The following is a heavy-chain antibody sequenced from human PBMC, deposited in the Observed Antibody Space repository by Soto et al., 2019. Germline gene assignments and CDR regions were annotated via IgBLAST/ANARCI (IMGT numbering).Heavy chain of an antibody. CDR1: GFTFSNFA. J-gene: IGHJ4*02. CDR2: ITSNGDNT. CDR3: VKGNQLLRYYFEY. D-gene: IGHD2-2*01. Sequence: EVQLVESGGGLVQPGGSLRLSCSASGFTFSNFAMHWVRQAPGKGLQYVSGITSNGDNTYHADSVQGRFTISRDNSKSTLYLQMTSLRVEDTAVYYWVKGNQLLRYYFEYWGRGALVTVSS. V-gene: IGHV3-64D*06.